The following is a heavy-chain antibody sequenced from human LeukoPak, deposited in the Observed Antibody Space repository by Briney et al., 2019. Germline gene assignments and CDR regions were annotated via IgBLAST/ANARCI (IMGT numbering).Heavy chain of an antibody. J-gene: IGHJ4*02. D-gene: IGHD3-10*01. CDR3: ARDSAYGSGSA. CDR2: ICSGGTT. Sequence: QTGGSLRLPCAVSGFTVSNSYMSWVRQAPGKGLELVSVICSGGTTYYADSVKGRFTISRDNSKNTPYLQMNSLRAEDTAVYYCARDSAYGSGSAWGQGTVVTVSS. CDR1: GFTVSNSY. V-gene: IGHV3-53*01.